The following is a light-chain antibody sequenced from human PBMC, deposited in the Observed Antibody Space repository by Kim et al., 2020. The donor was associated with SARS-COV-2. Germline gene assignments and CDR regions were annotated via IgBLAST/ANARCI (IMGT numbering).Light chain of an antibody. Sequence: QSVLTQPPSVSGAQGQRVTISCTGSSSNIEAGYDVHWYQQLPGTAPKLLIYGNSNRPSGVPDRFSGSKSGTSASLAITGLQAEDEANYYCQSYDSSPRGLVVFGGGTKRTV. CDR3: QSYDSSPRGLVV. V-gene: IGLV1-40*01. CDR1: SSNIEAGYD. CDR2: GNS. J-gene: IGLJ2*01.